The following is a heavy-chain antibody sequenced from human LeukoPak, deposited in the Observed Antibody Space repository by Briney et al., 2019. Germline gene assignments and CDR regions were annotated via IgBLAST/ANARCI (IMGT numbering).Heavy chain of an antibody. CDR3: ARVPGGLGWADFDY. J-gene: IGHJ4*02. CDR1: GFSFRVYS. D-gene: IGHD3-16*01. Sequence: PGGSLRLSCAASGFSFRVYSMNWVRQAPGQGLEWVSSISSSSSDISYADSVKGRFTISRDNAKNSLYLQMNSLRAEDTAVYYCARVPGGLGWADFDYWGQGTLVTVSS. CDR2: ISSSSSDI. V-gene: IGHV3-21*01.